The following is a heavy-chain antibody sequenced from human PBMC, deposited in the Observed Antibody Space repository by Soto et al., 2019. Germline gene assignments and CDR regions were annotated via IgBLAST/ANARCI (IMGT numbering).Heavy chain of an antibody. J-gene: IGHJ4*02. CDR2: IDHDGPT. V-gene: IGHV3-74*01. Sequence: EVQLVESGGGLVQPGGSLRLSCAGSGFTFSNYWMHWVRQAPGKGLEWVSRIDHDGPTDYADSVRGRFTSSRDNAENTLYLQMNSVRPEDTAVYYCVRDSHGDYWGQGTLVTVSS. CDR1: GFTFSNYW. CDR3: VRDSHGDY.